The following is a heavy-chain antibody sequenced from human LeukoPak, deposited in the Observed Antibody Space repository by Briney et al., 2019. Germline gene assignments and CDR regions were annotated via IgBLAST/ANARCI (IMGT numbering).Heavy chain of an antibody. CDR2: ISPDGNTP. J-gene: IGHJ1*01. D-gene: IGHD4-17*01. CDR1: GFTVSNYW. V-gene: IGHV3-74*01. Sequence: GGSLRLSCAASGFTVSNYWMHWVRQAPGKGLVWVSRISPDGNTPRYADSVKGRFTISRDDAKNTLYLQMHSLRVEDTAVYYCTKDFYGDYVWGQGTLVTVSS. CDR3: TKDFYGDYV.